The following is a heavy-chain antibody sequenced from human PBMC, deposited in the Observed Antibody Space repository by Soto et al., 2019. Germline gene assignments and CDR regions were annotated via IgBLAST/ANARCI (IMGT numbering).Heavy chain of an antibody. CDR3: ARDFVVVPAAIGDY. CDR1: GFTFTTYT. D-gene: IGHD2-2*01. J-gene: IGHJ4*02. V-gene: IGHV3-21*01. CDR2: ISGSSDNI. Sequence: PGGSLRLSCAAYGFTFTTYTMNWVRQAPGKGLEWVSSISGSSDNIYYADLVQGRFTISRDNAKTSLYLQMDSLRAEDTAVYYCARDFVVVPAAIGDYWGPGTLVTVSS.